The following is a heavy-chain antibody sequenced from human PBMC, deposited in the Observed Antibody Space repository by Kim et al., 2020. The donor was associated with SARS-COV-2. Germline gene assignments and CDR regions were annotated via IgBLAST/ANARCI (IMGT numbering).Heavy chain of an antibody. CDR2: IYHSGYT. V-gene: IGHV4-31*02. J-gene: IGHJ4*02. CDR3: ARWRTSGRGGFDY. CDR1: GGSIGGSDYY. D-gene: IGHD3-16*01. Sequence: SETLSLTCSVSGGSIGGSDYYWSWVRQLPGKGLEWIGYIYHSGYTSYHPPLRSRVALSVDTSKNQFSLTVTSMTAADTAVYYCARWRTSGRGGFDYWGQGTLVTVSS.